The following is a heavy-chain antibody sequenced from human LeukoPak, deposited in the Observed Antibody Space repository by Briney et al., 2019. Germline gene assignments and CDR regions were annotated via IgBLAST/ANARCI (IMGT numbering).Heavy chain of an antibody. CDR3: AKVLTGTTGGAFDY. CDR2: IRYDGSNK. D-gene: IGHD1-20*01. CDR1: GFTCSNYG. J-gene: IGHJ4*02. Sequence: SGGSLTLYCAASGFTCSNYGMHWVRQAPGKGLEWVAFIRYDGSNKYYADSVKGRFTISRDNSKNTLYLQMNRLRAEDTALYYCAKVLTGTTGGAFDYWGQGTLVTVSS. V-gene: IGHV3-30*02.